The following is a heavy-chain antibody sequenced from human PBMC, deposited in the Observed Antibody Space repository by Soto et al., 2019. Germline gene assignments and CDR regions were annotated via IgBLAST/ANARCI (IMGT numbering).Heavy chain of an antibody. CDR1: GGTFSSYA. V-gene: IGHV1-69*01. Sequence: QVQLVQSGAEVKKPGSSVKVSCKASGGTFSSYAISWVRQAPGQGLEWMGGIIPIFGTANYAQKFQGRVTITADESTSTAYMELSSLRSEDTAVYYCARGSHNNWELPYYYYYGMDVWGQGTTVTVSS. D-gene: IGHD1-26*01. J-gene: IGHJ6*02. CDR3: ARGSHNNWELPYYYYYGMDV. CDR2: IIPIFGTA.